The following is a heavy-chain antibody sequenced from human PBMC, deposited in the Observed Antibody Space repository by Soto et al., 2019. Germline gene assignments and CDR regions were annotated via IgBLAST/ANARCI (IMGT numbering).Heavy chain of an antibody. CDR3: ARSPYVWGSYRYSWFDP. CDR1: GGSFSGYY. Sequence: PSETLSLTCAVYGGSFSGYYWSWIRQPPGKGLEWIGEINHSGSTNYNPSLKSRVTISVDTSKNQFSLKLSSVTAADTAVYYCARSPYVWGSYRYSWFDPWGQGTLVTVSS. V-gene: IGHV4-34*01. D-gene: IGHD3-16*02. CDR2: INHSGST. J-gene: IGHJ5*02.